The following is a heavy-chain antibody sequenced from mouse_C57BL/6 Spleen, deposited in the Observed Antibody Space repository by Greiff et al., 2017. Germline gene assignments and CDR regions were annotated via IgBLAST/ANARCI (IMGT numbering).Heavy chain of an antibody. CDR1: GYAFSSYW. CDR2: IYPGDGDT. V-gene: IGHV1-80*01. Sequence: QVQLQQSGAELVKPGASVKISCNASGYAFSSYWMNWVKQRPGKGLEWIGQIYPGDGDTNNNVKFKGKATLTADKSSTKAYMLLSSLTSEDDDVYLCARRRYYGSRNYFDDWGQGTTLTVSS. J-gene: IGHJ2*01. D-gene: IGHD1-1*01. CDR3: ARRRYYGSRNYFDD.